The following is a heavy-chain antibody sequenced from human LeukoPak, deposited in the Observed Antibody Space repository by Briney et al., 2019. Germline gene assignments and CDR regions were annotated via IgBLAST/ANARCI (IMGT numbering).Heavy chain of an antibody. D-gene: IGHD1-26*01. CDR3: ARWRGVGATTYYGMDV. CDR1: GFTFSSYA. Sequence: PGGSLRLSCAASGFTFSSYAMSWVRQAPGKGLEYVSAISSNGGSTYYANSVKGRFTISRDNSKNTLYLQMGSLRAEDMAVYYCARWRGVGATTYYGMDVWGQGTTVTVSS. J-gene: IGHJ6*02. V-gene: IGHV3-64*01. CDR2: ISSNGGST.